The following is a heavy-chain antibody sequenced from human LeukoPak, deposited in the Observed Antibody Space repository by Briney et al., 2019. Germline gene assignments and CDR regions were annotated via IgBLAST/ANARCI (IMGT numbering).Heavy chain of an antibody. V-gene: IGHV3-30-3*01. CDR2: ISYDGSNK. CDR1: GFSFSTYT. J-gene: IGHJ4*02. D-gene: IGHD7-27*01. Sequence: GGSLRLSCAASGFSFSTYTMHWVRQAPGKGLEWVAVISYDGSNKYYADSVRGRFTISRDNAKNSLYLQMNSLRAEDTAVYYCARDLDPNWGGFDYWGQGTLVTVSS. CDR3: ARDLDPNWGGFDY.